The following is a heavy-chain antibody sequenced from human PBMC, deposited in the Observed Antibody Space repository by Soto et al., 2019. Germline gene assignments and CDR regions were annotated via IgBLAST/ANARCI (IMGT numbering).Heavy chain of an antibody. J-gene: IGHJ4*02. CDR2: IIPIFGAA. CDR3: AQDANGYSLAY. V-gene: IGHV1-69*01. CDR1: GGTFSRYT. D-gene: IGHD5-18*01. Sequence: QVQLVQSGAEVKKPGSSVKVSCKASGGTFSRYTISWVRQAPGQGLEWMGGIIPIFGAAKYAQKFQDRVTVTADESTSTAYMELSSLRSEDTAVYYCAQDANGYSLAYWGQGTLVTVSS.